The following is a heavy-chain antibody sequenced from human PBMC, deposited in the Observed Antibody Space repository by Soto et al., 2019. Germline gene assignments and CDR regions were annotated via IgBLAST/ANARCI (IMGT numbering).Heavy chain of an antibody. V-gene: IGHV3-48*02. J-gene: IGHJ4*02. D-gene: IGHD3-22*01. CDR1: GFTFSSYS. Sequence: GGSLRLSCAASGFTFSSYSMNWVRQAPGKGLEWVSYISSSSSTIYYADSVKGRFTISRDKAKNSLYLQMNSLRDEDTAVYYCARGLYYYDSSGYWGYWGQGTLVTVSS. CDR3: ARGLYYYDSSGYWGY. CDR2: ISSSSSTI.